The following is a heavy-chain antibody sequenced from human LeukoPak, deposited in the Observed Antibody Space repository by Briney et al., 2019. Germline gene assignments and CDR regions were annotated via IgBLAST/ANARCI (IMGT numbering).Heavy chain of an antibody. Sequence: GGSLRLSCAASGFTFSSYEMNWVRQAPGKGLEWVSYISSSGSTIYYADSVKGRFTISRDSAKNSLYLQMNSLRAEDTAVYYCARENTVTRTSYYYYGMDVWGKGTTVTVSS. V-gene: IGHV3-48*03. J-gene: IGHJ6*04. CDR3: ARENTVTRTSYYYYGMDV. D-gene: IGHD4-17*01. CDR1: GFTFSSYE. CDR2: ISSSGSTI.